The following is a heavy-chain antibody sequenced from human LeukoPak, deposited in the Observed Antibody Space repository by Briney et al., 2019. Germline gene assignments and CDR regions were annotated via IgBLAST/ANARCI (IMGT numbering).Heavy chain of an antibody. V-gene: IGHV4-4*07. CDR1: GGSISSYY. CDR3: ARAGIAVAGTPYYYYGMDV. Sequence: SETLSLTCTVSGGSISSYYWSWIRQPAGKGLEWIGRIYTSGSTNYNPSLKSRVTISVDTSKNQFSLKLSSVTAADTAVYYCARAGIAVAGTPYYYYGMDVWGQGTTVTVSS. CDR2: IYTSGST. D-gene: IGHD6-19*01. J-gene: IGHJ6*02.